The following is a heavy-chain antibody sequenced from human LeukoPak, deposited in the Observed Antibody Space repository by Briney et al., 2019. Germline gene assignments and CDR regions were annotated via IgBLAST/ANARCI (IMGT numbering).Heavy chain of an antibody. Sequence: GGSLTLSCAASGFTFSSYAMSWARQAPGKGLEWVSAISGSGGSTYYADSVKGRFTISRDNSKNTLYLQINSLRAEDTAVYYCAKAPVDCSGGSCYSYYFDYWGQGTLVTVSS. D-gene: IGHD2-15*01. CDR1: GFTFSSYA. J-gene: IGHJ4*02. CDR3: AKAPVDCSGGSCYSYYFDY. V-gene: IGHV3-23*01. CDR2: ISGSGGST.